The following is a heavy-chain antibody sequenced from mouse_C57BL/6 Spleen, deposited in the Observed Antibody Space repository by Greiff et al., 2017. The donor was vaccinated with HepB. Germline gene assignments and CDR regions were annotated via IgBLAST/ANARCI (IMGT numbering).Heavy chain of an antibody. Sequence: EVKLVESGGGLVKPGGSLKLSCAASGFTFSSYAMSWVRQTPDKRLEWVATISDGGSYTYYPDNVKGRFTISRDNAKNNLYLQMSHLKSEDTAMYYCARDLGYYGKRYFDVWGTGTTVTVSS. J-gene: IGHJ1*03. D-gene: IGHD2-1*01. CDR3: ARDLGYYGKRYFDV. CDR2: ISDGGSYT. V-gene: IGHV5-4*01. CDR1: GFTFSSYA.